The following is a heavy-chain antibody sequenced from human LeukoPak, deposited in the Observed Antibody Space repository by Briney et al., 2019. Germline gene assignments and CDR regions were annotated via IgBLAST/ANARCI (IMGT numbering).Heavy chain of an antibody. CDR2: ISWNSGSI. D-gene: IGHD3-10*01. CDR3: AKGVYGSGSFDF. V-gene: IGHV3-9*01. CDR1: EFTFDDYP. J-gene: IGHJ4*02. Sequence: GGSLRLSCAASEFTFDDYPMHWVRQAPGKGLEWVSGISWNSGSIGYADSVKGRFLISRDNAKNSLYLLMNSLRTEDTALYYCAKGVYGSGSFDFWGQGTLVTVSS.